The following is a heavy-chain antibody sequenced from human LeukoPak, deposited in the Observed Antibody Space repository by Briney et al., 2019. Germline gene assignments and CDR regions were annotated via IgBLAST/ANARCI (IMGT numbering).Heavy chain of an antibody. CDR2: ISAYNGKT. Sequence: LEWMGWISAYNGKTEFAQRFQDRVTMTRDTSTSTVYMELSSLRSEDTAVYYCASIAAAEFDYWGQGTLVTVSS. J-gene: IGHJ4*02. CDR3: ASIAAAEFDY. V-gene: IGHV1-18*01. D-gene: IGHD6-13*01.